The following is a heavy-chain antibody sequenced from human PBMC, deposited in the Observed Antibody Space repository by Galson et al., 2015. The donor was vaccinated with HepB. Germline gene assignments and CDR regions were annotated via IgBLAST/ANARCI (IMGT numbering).Heavy chain of an antibody. CDR2: IIPIFGTA. CDR1: GGTFSSYA. J-gene: IGHJ6*03. CDR3: ARGTVTTFFHYYYYYMDV. D-gene: IGHD4-17*01. V-gene: IGHV1-69*13. Sequence: SVKVSCKASGGTFSSYAISWVRQAPGQGLEWMGGIIPIFGTANYAQKFQGRVTITADESTSTAYMELSSLRSEDTAVYYCARGTVTTFFHYYYYYMDVWGKGTTVTVSS.